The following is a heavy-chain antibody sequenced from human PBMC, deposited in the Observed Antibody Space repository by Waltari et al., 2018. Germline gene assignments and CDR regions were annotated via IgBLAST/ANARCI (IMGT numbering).Heavy chain of an antibody. CDR2: ISYDGSNK. D-gene: IGHD1-26*01. J-gene: IGHJ4*02. Sequence: QVQLVESGGGVVQPGRSLRLSCAASGFTFSSYAMHWVRQAPGKGLEWVAVISYDGSNKYYADSVKGRFTISRDNSKNTLYLQMNSLRAEDTAVYYCARDRRWELFDYWGQGTLVTVSS. CDR1: GFTFSSYA. CDR3: ARDRRWELFDY. V-gene: IGHV3-30-3*01.